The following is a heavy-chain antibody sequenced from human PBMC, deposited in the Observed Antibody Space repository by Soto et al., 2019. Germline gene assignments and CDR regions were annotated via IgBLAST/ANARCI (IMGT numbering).Heavy chain of an antibody. V-gene: IGHV3-21*01. Sequence: PGGSLRLSCAASGFTFSSYSINWVRQAPGKGLEWVSSISSSSSYIYYADSVKGRFTISRDNAKNSLSLQMNSLRAEDTAMYYCARVAVEQKLVWYFDDWCHGTPVTVSS. J-gene: IGHJ4*01. CDR3: ARVAVEQKLVWYFDD. CDR1: GFTFSSYS. CDR2: ISSSSSYI. D-gene: IGHD6-13*01.